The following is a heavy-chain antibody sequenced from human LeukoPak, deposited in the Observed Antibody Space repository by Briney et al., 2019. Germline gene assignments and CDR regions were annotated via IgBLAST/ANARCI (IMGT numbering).Heavy chain of an antibody. D-gene: IGHD3-16*01. CDR2: INHNGNVN. Sequence: GGSLRLSCAASGFTFSSYWMNWARQAPGKGLEWVASINHNGNVNYYVDSVKGRFTISRDNAKNSLYLQMSNLRAEDTAVYFCARGGGLDVWGQGTTIIVSS. V-gene: IGHV3-7*03. J-gene: IGHJ6*02. CDR1: GFTFSSYW. CDR3: ARGGGLDV.